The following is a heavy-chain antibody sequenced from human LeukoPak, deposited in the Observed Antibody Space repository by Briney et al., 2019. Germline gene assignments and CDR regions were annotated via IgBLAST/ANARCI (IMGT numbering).Heavy chain of an antibody. CDR1: GFTFSNAW. Sequence: GGSLRLSCAASGFTFSNAWMSWVRQAPGKGLEWVGRIKSKTDGGTTDYAAPVKGRFTISRDDSKNTQYLQMNSLKTEDTAVYYCTTDYYDSSGYYSYWGQGTLVTVSS. CDR3: TTDYYDSSGYYSY. V-gene: IGHV3-15*01. D-gene: IGHD3-22*01. CDR2: IKSKTDGGTT. J-gene: IGHJ4*02.